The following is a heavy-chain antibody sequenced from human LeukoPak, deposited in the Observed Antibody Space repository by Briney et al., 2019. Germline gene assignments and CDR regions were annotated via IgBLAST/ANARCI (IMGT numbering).Heavy chain of an antibody. V-gene: IGHV4-39*01. CDR2: IYYSGST. J-gene: IGHJ5*02. CDR3: ASRLGGGAAADP. Sequence: SETLSLTCTVSGGSISSSSYYWGWIRQPPGKGLEWIGSIYYSGSTYYNPSLKSRVTISVDTSKNQFSLKLSPVTAADTAVYYCASRLGGGAAADPWGQGTLVTVSS. CDR1: GGSISSSSYY. D-gene: IGHD6-13*01.